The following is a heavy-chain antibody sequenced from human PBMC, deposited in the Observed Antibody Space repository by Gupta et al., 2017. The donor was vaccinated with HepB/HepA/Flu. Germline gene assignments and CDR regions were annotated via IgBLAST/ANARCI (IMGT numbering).Heavy chain of an antibody. CDR1: GYTFTNYW. CDR3: ARVDTASRHGYTSYFDY. V-gene: IGHV5-51*01. D-gene: IGHD5-24*01. CDR2: IHPGDSVT. J-gene: IGHJ4*02. Sequence: EVQLVQAGAEVKKPGESLKISCQGSGYTFTNYWLGWVRQMPGKGLEWMGIIHPGDSVTRYSPSFQGQVTISADKSITTAYLQWSSLKASDTAIYYCARVDTASRHGYTSYFDYWGQGTLVTVSS.